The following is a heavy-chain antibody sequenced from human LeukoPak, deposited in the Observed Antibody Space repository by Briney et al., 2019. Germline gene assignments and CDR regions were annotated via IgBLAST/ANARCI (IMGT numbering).Heavy chain of an antibody. CDR1: GYTFTSYG. CDR2: ISAYNGNT. J-gene: IGHJ5*02. V-gene: IGHV1-18*01. CDR3: ARARIMGATTWWFDP. Sequence: ASVKVSCKASGYTFTSYGISWVRQAPGQGLEWMGWISAYNGNTNYAQKLQGRVTMPTDTSTSTAYMELRSLRSDDTTVYYCARARIMGATTWWFDPWGQGTLVTVSS. D-gene: IGHD1-26*01.